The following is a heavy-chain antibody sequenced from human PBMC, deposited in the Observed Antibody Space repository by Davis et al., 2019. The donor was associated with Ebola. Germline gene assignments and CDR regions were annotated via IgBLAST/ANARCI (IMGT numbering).Heavy chain of an antibody. CDR2: IYYSGST. V-gene: IGHV4-59*01. CDR3: ARGFTHFGVQTRRWFDP. CDR1: GGSIRSYY. J-gene: IGHJ5*02. Sequence: PSETLSLTCTLSGGSIRSYYWSWIRQPPGKGLEWIGYIYYSGSTSYNPSLKSRVTISIDTSRNQFSLKMRSVTAADTAIYYCARGFTHFGVQTRRWFDPWGQGTLVAVSS. D-gene: IGHD3-3*01.